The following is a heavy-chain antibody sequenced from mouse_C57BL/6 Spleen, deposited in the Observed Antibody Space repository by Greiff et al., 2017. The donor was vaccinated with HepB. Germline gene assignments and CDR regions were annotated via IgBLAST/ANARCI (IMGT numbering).Heavy chain of an antibody. Sequence: VQLQQSGAELARPGASVKMSCKASGYTFTSYGISWVKQRTGQGLEWIGEIYPRSGNTYYNEKFKGKATLTADKSSSTAYMELRSLTSEDSAVSFCATWVAYDDVLDCFADWGQGTPVTVSA. D-gene: IGHD2-12*01. J-gene: IGHJ3*01. CDR1: GYTFTSYG. CDR3: ATWVAYDDVLDCFAD. V-gene: IGHV1-81*01. CDR2: IYPRSGNT.